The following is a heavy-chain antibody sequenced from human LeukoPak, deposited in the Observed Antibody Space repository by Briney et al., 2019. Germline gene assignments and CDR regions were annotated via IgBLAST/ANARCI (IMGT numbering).Heavy chain of an antibody. Sequence: SQTLSLTCAISGDSVSSNSAAWNWIRQSPSRGLEWLGRTYYRSKWYNDYAVSVKSRITINPDTSKNQFSLKLSSVTAADTAVYYCARGGKLRSPANVMWYYYYMDVWGKGTTVTVSS. V-gene: IGHV6-1*01. CDR3: ARGGKLRSPANVMWYYYYMDV. D-gene: IGHD2/OR15-2a*01. J-gene: IGHJ6*03. CDR1: GDSVSSNSAA. CDR2: TYYRSKWYN.